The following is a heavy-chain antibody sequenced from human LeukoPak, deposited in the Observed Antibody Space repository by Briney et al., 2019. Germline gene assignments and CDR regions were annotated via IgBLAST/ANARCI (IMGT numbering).Heavy chain of an antibody. J-gene: IGHJ4*02. CDR3: AREGELNYYGSGSRQPYFDY. V-gene: IGHV4-31*03. CDR2: IYYSGST. D-gene: IGHD3-10*01. CDR1: GGSISSSSYY. Sequence: SETLSLTCTVSGGSISSSSYYWSWIRQHPGKGLEWIGYIYYSGSTYHIPSLKSRVTISVDTSKNQFSLKLSSVTAADTAVYYCAREGELNYYGSGSRQPYFDYWGQGTLVTVSS.